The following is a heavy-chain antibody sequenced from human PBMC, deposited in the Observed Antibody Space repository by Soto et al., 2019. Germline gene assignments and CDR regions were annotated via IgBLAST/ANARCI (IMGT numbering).Heavy chain of an antibody. CDR2: IDPSDSQT. J-gene: IGHJ4*02. CDR1: GYSFAGYW. D-gene: IGHD1-26*01. CDR3: AKGGGSARDFDY. Sequence: PGESLKISCKGSGYSFAGYWITWVRQMPGKGLEWMGRIDPSDSQTYYSPSFRGHVTISAAKSITTVFLQWSSLRASDTAMYYCAKGGGSARDFDYWGQGALVTVSS. V-gene: IGHV5-10-1*01.